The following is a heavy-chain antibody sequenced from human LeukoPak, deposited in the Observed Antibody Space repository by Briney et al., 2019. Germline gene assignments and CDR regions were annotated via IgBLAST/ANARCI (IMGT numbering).Heavy chain of an antibody. D-gene: IGHD1-26*01. V-gene: IGHV3-30*02. CDR2: IWYDGSSK. Sequence: GGSLRLSCAASGFTFNSYGMHWVRQAPGKGLEWVAFIWYDGSSKYYADSVKGRFTISRDNSKSTLYLQMNSLRAEDTAVYYCAKGREPGGLDYWGQGTLVTVSS. CDR3: AKGREPGGLDY. CDR1: GFTFNSYG. J-gene: IGHJ4*02.